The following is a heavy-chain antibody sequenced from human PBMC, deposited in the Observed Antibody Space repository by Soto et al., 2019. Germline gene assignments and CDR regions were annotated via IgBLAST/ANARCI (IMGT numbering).Heavy chain of an antibody. Sequence: EVQLSESGGGLVQPGGSLRLSCAASGFTIGNSAMNWVRQAPGKGLEWVSVISGGSDNTYYADSVKGRFTISRDNSKSTLYLQMNSLRAEATAIYYCAKGPTAGRWGQGTLVTVSS. V-gene: IGHV3-23*01. CDR2: ISGGSDNT. CDR1: GFTIGNSA. J-gene: IGHJ4*02. CDR3: AKGPTAGR.